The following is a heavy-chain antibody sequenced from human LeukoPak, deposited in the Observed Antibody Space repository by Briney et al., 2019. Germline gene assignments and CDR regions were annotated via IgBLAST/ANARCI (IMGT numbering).Heavy chain of an antibody. CDR2: ISSSSSYI. Sequence: PGGSLRLSCAASGFTFSSYSMNWVRQAPGKGLEWVSSISSSSSYIYYADSAKGRFTISRDNAKNSLYLQMNSLRAEDTAVYYCARDSYSYGYPPSDYWGQGTLVTVSS. V-gene: IGHV3-21*01. CDR3: ARDSYSYGYPPSDY. D-gene: IGHD5-18*01. CDR1: GFTFSSYS. J-gene: IGHJ4*02.